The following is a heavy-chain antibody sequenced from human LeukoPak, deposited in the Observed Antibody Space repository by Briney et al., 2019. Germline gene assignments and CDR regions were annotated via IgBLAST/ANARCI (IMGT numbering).Heavy chain of an antibody. V-gene: IGHV3-43*01. Sequence: GGSLRLSCAASGFTFDDYIMHCVRQGPGKGLEWVSLINWDGGRTYYADSVKGRFTISRDNSKNSLYLQMNSLRTEDTALYYCAKGRYDRSGYDHFMGDYWGQGTLVTVSS. CDR3: AKGRYDRSGYDHFMGDY. CDR1: GFTFDDYI. J-gene: IGHJ4*02. D-gene: IGHD5-12*01. CDR2: INWDGGRT.